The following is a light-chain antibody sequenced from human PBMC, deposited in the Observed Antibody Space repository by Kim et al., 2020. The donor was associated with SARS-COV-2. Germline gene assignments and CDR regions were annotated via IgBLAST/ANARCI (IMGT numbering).Light chain of an antibody. CDR3: LLYYGGSWV. Sequence: QAVVTQEPSLTVSPGGTVTLTCASSTGAVTSGYYPNWFQQRPGQAPRALIYSISNKHSWTPARFSGSLLGGKAALTLSGVQPEDEAEYYCLLYYGGSWVFGGETKVTVL. CDR2: SIS. V-gene: IGLV7-43*01. CDR1: TGAVTSGYY. J-gene: IGLJ3*02.